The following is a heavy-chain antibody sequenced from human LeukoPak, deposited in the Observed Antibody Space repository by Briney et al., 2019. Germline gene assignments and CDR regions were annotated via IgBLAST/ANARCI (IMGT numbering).Heavy chain of an antibody. Sequence: GGSLRLSCAASGFTFSTYAMSWVRQAPGKGLEWVSAISGSGGSTYYADSVEGRFTISRDNSKNTLYPQMNSLRAEDTAVYYCAKVPGQNTVIPDYWGQGTLVTVSS. D-gene: IGHD4-11*01. CDR2: ISGSGGST. CDR1: GFTFSTYA. V-gene: IGHV3-23*01. J-gene: IGHJ4*02. CDR3: AKVPGQNTVIPDY.